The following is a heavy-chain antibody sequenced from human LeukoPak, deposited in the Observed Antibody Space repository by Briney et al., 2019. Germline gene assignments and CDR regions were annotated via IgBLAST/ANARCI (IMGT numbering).Heavy chain of an antibody. CDR3: ARVLSISSTSCYSY. D-gene: IGHD2-2*01. CDR1: GFTFSDYY. J-gene: IGHJ4*02. V-gene: IGHV3-20*04. CDR2: INWNGGST. Sequence: GGSLRLSCAASGFTFSDYYMSWIRQAPGKGLEWVSSINWNGGSTGYADSVKGRFTISRDNAKNTLYLQMNSLRAEDTAVYYCARVLSISSTSCYSYWGQGTLVTVSS.